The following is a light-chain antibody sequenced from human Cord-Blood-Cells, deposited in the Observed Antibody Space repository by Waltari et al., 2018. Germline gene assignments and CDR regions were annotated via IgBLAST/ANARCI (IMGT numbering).Light chain of an antibody. CDR3: QQSYSTPIT. CDR2: AAS. V-gene: IGKV1-39*01. Sequence: DIQMTQSPSSLSASVGDRVTITCRASQSISSYLNWYQQKPGKAPKLLIYAASSLQSGVPARFSGSGSGTDFTLTISSLQPEDFATYHCQQSYSTPITFGQGTRLEIK. CDR1: QSISSY. J-gene: IGKJ5*01.